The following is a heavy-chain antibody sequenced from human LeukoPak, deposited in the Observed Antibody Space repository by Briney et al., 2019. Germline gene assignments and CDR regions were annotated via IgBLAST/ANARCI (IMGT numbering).Heavy chain of an antibody. J-gene: IGHJ4*02. D-gene: IGHD3-10*01. Sequence: ASVKVSCKASGYTFTGYYMHWVRQAPGQGLEWMGWINPNSGNTGYAQKFQGRVTMTRNTSISTAYMELSSLRSEDTAVYYCARAPLWFGVDYWGQGTLVTVSS. CDR2: INPNSGNT. V-gene: IGHV1-8*02. CDR3: ARAPLWFGVDY. CDR1: GYTFTGYY.